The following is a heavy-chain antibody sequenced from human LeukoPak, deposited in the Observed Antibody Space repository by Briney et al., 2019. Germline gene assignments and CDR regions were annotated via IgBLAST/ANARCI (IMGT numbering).Heavy chain of an antibody. Sequence: GGSLRLSCAASGFTFSSYWMSWVRQAPGKGLEWVANIKQDGSEEYYVDSVKGRFTISRDNAKNSVYLQMNSLRAEDTAVYYCAKDMSPPGIAAAGGLDYWGQGTLVIVSS. D-gene: IGHD6-13*01. CDR2: IKQDGSEE. V-gene: IGHV3-7*01. CDR1: GFTFSSYW. CDR3: AKDMSPPGIAAAGGLDY. J-gene: IGHJ4*02.